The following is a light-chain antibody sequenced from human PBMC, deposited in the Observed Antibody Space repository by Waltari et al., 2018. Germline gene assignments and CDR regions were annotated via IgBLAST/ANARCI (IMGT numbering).Light chain of an antibody. Sequence: QSALTQPASVSGSPGPSITIPRTGTSSDVGSYNLVSWDQHHPGQAPQLMIYDGGKRPSGVSNRFSGSESDNRASLTISGLQAEDEADYCCCSYGGSSSNWVFGGGTKLTVL. CDR1: SSDVGSYNL. CDR2: DGG. V-gene: IGLV2-23*01. J-gene: IGLJ3*02. CDR3: CSYGGSSSNWV.